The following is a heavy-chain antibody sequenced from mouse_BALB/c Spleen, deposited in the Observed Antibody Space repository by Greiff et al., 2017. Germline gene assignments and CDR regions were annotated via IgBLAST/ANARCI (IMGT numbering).Heavy chain of an antibody. V-gene: IGHV3-2*02. CDR2: ISYSGST. CDR3: ARWRDHYGYDGGY. D-gene: IGHD2-2*01. Sequence: EVQLQQSGPGLVKPSQSLSLTCTVTGYSITSDYAWTWIRQFPGNKLEWMGYISYSGSTSYNPSLKSRISITRDTSKNQFFLQLNSVTTEDTATYYCARWRDHYGYDGGYWGQGTTLTVSS. CDR1: GYSITSDYA. J-gene: IGHJ2*01.